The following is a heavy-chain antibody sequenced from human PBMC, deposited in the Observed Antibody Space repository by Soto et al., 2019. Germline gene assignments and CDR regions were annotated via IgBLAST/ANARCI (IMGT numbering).Heavy chain of an antibody. D-gene: IGHD3-3*01. J-gene: IGHJ6*02. CDR1: GYTFTSYW. CDR2: IYPGDSDT. V-gene: IGHV5-51*01. Sequence: PGESLKISCKGSGYTFTSYWIAWVRQMPGKGLEWMGIIYPGDSDTRYSPSFRGQVTISADKSISTAYLQWSSLKASDTAMYYCTRLVTIFGVVISGGMDVWGQGTTVTV. CDR3: TRLVTIFGVVISGGMDV.